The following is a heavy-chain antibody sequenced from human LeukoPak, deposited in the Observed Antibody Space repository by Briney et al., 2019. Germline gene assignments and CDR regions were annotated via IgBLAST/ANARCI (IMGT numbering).Heavy chain of an antibody. D-gene: IGHD3-22*01. V-gene: IGHV4-59*01. CDR3: GGWGYFDSGNYFVVDY. CDR1: GDSIRSYY. Sequence: SETLSLTCIVSGDSIRSYYWNWIRQAPGKALEWIGHIHNNGDSAYNFSLKSRVTISMDTSKNQFSLKLSSVTAADTAVYYCGGWGYFDSGNYFVVDYWGQGTVVTVSS. CDR2: IHNNGDS. J-gene: IGHJ4*02.